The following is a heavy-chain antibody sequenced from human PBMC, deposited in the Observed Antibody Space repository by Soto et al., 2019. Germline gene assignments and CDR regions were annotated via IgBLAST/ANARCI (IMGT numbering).Heavy chain of an antibody. CDR2: ISSSNSYI. CDR1: GFTFSSYS. J-gene: IGHJ6*02. D-gene: IGHD6-19*01. CDR3: ARVTSGWSRGGYYYYYGMDV. Sequence: GGSLRLSCAASGFTFSSYSMNWVRQAPGKGLEWVSSISSSNSYIYYADSVKGRFTISRDNAKNSLYLQMNSLRAEDTAVYYCARVTSGWSRGGYYYYYGMDVWGQGTTVTFSS. V-gene: IGHV3-21*01.